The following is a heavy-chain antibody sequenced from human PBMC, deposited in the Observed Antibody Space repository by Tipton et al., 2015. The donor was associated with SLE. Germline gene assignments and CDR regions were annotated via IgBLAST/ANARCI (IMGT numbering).Heavy chain of an antibody. J-gene: IGHJ3*02. CDR3: ARPVYCSSTTCSGPFHI. Sequence: TLSLTCAVYGGSFSSYYWSWIRQPPGRGLEWIGEVNHRGSARYNPSLKSRVTISVDTSKNQFSLRLSSMTAADTAVYYCARPVYCSSTTCSGPFHIWGQGTMVTVSA. CDR1: GGSFSSYY. D-gene: IGHD2-2*01. CDR2: VNHRGSA. V-gene: IGHV4-34*01.